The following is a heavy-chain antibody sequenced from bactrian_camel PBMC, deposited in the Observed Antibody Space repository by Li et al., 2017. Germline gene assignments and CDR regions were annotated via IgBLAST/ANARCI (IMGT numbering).Heavy chain of an antibody. CDR3: AAAVAPYSRGCRPDMDYRD. Sequence: HVQLVESGGGLVEPGGSRRLSCAASGGTISHNCVGWFRKYPGKEREGVATVDTRGSTKYAGSVKGRFAISRDSAKNTVDLQMNSLKVEDTARYYCAAAVAPYSRGCRPDMDYRDWGQGTQVTVS. V-gene: IGHV3S53*01. CDR1: GGTISHNC. J-gene: IGHJ4*01. D-gene: IGHD6*01. CDR2: VDTRGST.